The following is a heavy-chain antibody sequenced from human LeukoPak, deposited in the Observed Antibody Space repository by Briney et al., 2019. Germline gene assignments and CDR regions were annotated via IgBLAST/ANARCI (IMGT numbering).Heavy chain of an antibody. Sequence: ASVKVSCKASGYTFTSYGISWVRQAPGQGLEWMGWISAYNGNTNYAQKLQGRVTMTTDTSTSTAYMELRSLRSDDTAAYYCARESPTLYSSSSEFDYWGQGTLVTVSS. CDR1: GYTFTSYG. V-gene: IGHV1-18*01. CDR3: ARESPTLYSSSSEFDY. J-gene: IGHJ4*02. CDR2: ISAYNGNT. D-gene: IGHD6-13*01.